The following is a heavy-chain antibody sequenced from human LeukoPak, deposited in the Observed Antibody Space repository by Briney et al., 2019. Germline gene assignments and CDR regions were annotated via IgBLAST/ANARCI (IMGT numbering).Heavy chain of an antibody. D-gene: IGHD2-2*02. CDR3: ARTKLSWGPTPHQTYTDY. CDR1: GYTFTSYG. J-gene: IGHJ4*02. Sequence: GASVKVSCKASGYTFTSYGISWVRQAPGQGLEWMGWISAYNGNTNYAQKLQGRVTMTTDTPTSTAYMELRSLRSDDTAVYYCARTKLSWGPTPHQTYTDYWGQGTLVTVSS. V-gene: IGHV1-18*01. CDR2: ISAYNGNT.